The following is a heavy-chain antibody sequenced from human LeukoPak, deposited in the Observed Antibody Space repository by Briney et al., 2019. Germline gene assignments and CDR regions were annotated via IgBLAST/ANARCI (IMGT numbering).Heavy chain of an antibody. CDR3: ARNYCSSTSCYRGYGVYYFDY. CDR2: INPNSGGT. J-gene: IGHJ4*02. V-gene: IGHV1-2*02. CDR1: GYTFTGYY. D-gene: IGHD2-2*01. Sequence: ASVKVSCKASGYTFTGYYMHWVRQAPGQGLEWMGWINPNSGGTNYAQKFQGRVTMTRDTSISTAYMELSRLRSDDTAVYYCARNYCSSTSCYRGYGVYYFDYWGQGTLVTVSS.